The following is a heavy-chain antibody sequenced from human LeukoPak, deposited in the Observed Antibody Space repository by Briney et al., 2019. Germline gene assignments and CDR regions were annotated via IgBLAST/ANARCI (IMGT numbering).Heavy chain of an antibody. CDR1: GGSISSYY. J-gene: IGHJ4*02. CDR3: AGHHPRNTVDF. D-gene: IGHD2-8*02. Sequence: SETLSLTCTVSGGSISSYYWSWTRQPPGKGLEWIAYISDIGSINYNPSLKGRVTISLDTSKNQFSLKLSSVTAADTAVYYCAGHHPRNTVDFWGQGTLVTVSS. CDR2: ISDIGSI. V-gene: IGHV4-59*08.